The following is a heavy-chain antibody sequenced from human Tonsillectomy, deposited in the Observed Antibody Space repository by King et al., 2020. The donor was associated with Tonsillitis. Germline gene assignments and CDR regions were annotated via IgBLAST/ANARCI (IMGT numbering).Heavy chain of an antibody. J-gene: IGHJ4*02. V-gene: IGHV3-30*18. CDR3: AKEGAGSFDS. Sequence: VQLVESGGGVVQPGGSLRLSCEASGFLFKSFGIHWVRQAPAKGLEWVATLSYDGGDTYYAESVKGRFTISRDNSEHTLYLQMNSLRREDTAIYYCAKEGAGSFDSWGRGTLVTVSA. CDR2: LSYDGGDT. CDR1: GFLFKSFG. D-gene: IGHD1-14*01.